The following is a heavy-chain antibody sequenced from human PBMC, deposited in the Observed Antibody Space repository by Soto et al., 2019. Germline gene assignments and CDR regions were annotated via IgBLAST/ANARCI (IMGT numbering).Heavy chain of an antibody. J-gene: IGHJ5*02. CDR1: GGTFSSYA. CDR2: IIPIFGTA. Sequence: QVQLVQSGAEVKKPGSSVKVSCKASGGTFSSYAISWVRQAPGQGLEWMGGIIPIFGTANYAQKFQGRVTITADESTSTAYMELSSLRSEDTAVYYCASTVDTAMVEGSPHNWFDAWGQGTLVTVSS. V-gene: IGHV1-69*12. CDR3: ASTVDTAMVEGSPHNWFDA. D-gene: IGHD5-18*01.